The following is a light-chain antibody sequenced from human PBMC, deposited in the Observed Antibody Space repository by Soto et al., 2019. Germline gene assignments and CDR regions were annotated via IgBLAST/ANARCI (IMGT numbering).Light chain of an antibody. CDR1: NSNIGAGYE. Sequence: QSLLTQPPSASATPGQRVTISCSGSNSNIGAGYEVHWYQQLPGTAPKLLVSGHNIRPSGVPDRFSGFKSGASASLVITGLQAEDEADYYCQSYDNSLSGSGVFGGGTKLTVL. V-gene: IGLV1-40*01. J-gene: IGLJ3*02. CDR3: QSYDNSLSGSGV. CDR2: GHN.